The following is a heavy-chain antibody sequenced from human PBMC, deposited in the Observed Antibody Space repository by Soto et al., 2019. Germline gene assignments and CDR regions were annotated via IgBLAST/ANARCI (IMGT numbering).Heavy chain of an antibody. D-gene: IGHD1-7*01. CDR3: AKQFHNWNYEDYFDY. Sequence: PGGSLRLSCAASGFTFSSYAMSWVRQAPGKGLEWVSAISGSGGSTYYADSVKGRFTISRDNSKNTLYLQMNSLRAEDTAVYYCAKQFHNWNYEDYFDYWAQGTLVTVSS. J-gene: IGHJ4*02. CDR2: ISGSGGST. V-gene: IGHV3-23*01. CDR1: GFTFSSYA.